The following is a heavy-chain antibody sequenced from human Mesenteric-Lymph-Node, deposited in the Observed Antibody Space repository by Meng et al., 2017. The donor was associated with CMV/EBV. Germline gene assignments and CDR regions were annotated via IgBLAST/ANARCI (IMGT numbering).Heavy chain of an antibody. CDR1: GDSVSSNIAG. CDR2: TYYRSRWYN. J-gene: IGHJ3*02. Sequence: SQTRSLTGAISGDSVSSNIAGWTWIRQSPSRGLEWLGRTYYRSRWYNDYAISVRSRIIINPDTSKNQFSLQLNSVTPEDAAVYYCARGSSSPRAFDIWGQGTVVTVSS. CDR3: ARGSSSPRAFDI. V-gene: IGHV6-1*01. D-gene: IGHD6-6*01.